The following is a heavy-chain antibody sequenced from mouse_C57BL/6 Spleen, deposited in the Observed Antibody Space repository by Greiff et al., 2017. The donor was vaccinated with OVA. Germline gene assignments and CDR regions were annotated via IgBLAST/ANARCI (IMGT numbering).Heavy chain of an antibody. J-gene: IGHJ1*03. V-gene: IGHV5-17*01. CDR3: AREEITYWYFDV. CDR1: GFTFSDYG. CDR2: ISSGSSTI. D-gene: IGHD1-1*01. Sequence: DVKLVESGGGLVKPGGSLKLSCAASGFTFSDYGMHWVRQAPEKGLEWVAYISSGSSTIYYADTVKGRFTISRDNAKNTLCLQMTSLRSEDTAMYYCAREEITYWYFDVWGTGTTVTVSS.